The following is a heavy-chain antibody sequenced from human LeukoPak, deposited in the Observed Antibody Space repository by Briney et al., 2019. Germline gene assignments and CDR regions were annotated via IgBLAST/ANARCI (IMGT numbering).Heavy chain of an antibody. D-gene: IGHD3-10*01. CDR3: ARDRITMVRGVIITTDAFDI. CDR1: GGSFSDYP. CDR2: IIPKYSAS. V-gene: IGHV1-69*01. J-gene: IGHJ3*02. Sequence: SVKVSCKASGGSFSDYPINWVRQAPGQGLEWLGGIIPKYSASNYAQAFQGRVTITADESTNTVYMEMSGLRSEDTAAYYCARDRITMVRGVIITTDAFDIWGQGTMVTVSS.